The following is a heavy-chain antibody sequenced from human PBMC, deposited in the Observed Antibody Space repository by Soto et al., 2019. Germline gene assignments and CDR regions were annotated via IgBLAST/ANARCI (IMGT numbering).Heavy chain of an antibody. Sequence: PSETLSLTCTVSGVSVSSCSSYWAWIRHPPGKGLEWIGFGSYSGTTNYKPSLKSRVTISVDTSRSQISLKVSSLTAADTAVYYCARGATVTQYDYWGQATLVTVSS. V-gene: IGHV4-61*01. CDR1: GVSVSSCSSY. CDR3: ARGATVTQYDY. J-gene: IGHJ4*02. CDR2: GSYSGTT. D-gene: IGHD4-17*01.